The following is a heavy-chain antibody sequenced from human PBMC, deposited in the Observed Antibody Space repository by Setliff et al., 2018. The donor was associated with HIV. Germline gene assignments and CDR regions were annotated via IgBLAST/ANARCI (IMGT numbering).Heavy chain of an antibody. J-gene: IGHJ4*02. CDR3: VNPSGAMGDFDS. CDR2: VYTSGST. V-gene: IGHV4-4*09. Sequence: SETLSLTCTASGGSISTYYWSWIRQPPGKGLEWIGYVYTSGSTRYNPSFKSRVTISLATAKNQFSLQLTSVTAADTAVYYCVNPSGAMGDFDSWGQGTLVTVSS. CDR1: GGSISTYY. D-gene: IGHD3-16*01.